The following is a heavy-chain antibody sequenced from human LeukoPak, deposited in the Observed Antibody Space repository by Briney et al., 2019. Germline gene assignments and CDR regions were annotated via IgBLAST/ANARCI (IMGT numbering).Heavy chain of an antibody. D-gene: IGHD1-26*01. J-gene: IGHJ4*02. CDR2: ISGSGGST. Sequence: PGGSLRLSCAASGFTFSSYAMSWVRQAPGKGLEWVSAISGSGGSTYYADSVKGRFTISRDNSKNTLYLQMNSLRADDTAIYYCAKDWYSYGSNHPYYFDYWGQGTLVTVSS. CDR1: GFTFSSYA. CDR3: AKDWYSYGSNHPYYFDY. V-gene: IGHV3-23*01.